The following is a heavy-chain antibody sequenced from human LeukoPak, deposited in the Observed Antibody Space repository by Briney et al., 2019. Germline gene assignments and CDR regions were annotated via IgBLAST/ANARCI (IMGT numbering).Heavy chain of an antibody. D-gene: IGHD2-21*01. CDR3: ARGRPRDSGATQSLAAFDI. J-gene: IGHJ3*02. CDR2: IYHSGST. CDR1: GGSISSGGYS. V-gene: IGHV4-30-2*01. Sequence: PSETLSLTCAVSGGSISSGGYSWSWIRQPPGKGLEWIGYIYHSGSTNYNPSLKSRVTISVDTSKNQFSLKLSSVTAADTAVYYCARGRPRDSGATQSLAAFDIWGQGTMVTVSS.